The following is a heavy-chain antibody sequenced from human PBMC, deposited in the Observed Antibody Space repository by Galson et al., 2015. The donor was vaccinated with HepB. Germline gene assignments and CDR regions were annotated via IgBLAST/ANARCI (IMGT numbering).Heavy chain of an antibody. CDR1: GYTFTSHW. D-gene: IGHD2-21*02. CDR3: GAGNHVTYMDV. Sequence: QSGAEVKKPGESLKISCKGSGYTFTSHWIGWVRQMPGRGLEWMGIIYPGDSDTRYSPSFQGQVTLSADKSISTAYLQWSSLKASDTAMYYCGAGNHVTYMDVWGKGTTVTVSS. J-gene: IGHJ6*03. CDR2: IYPGDSDT. V-gene: IGHV5-51*03.